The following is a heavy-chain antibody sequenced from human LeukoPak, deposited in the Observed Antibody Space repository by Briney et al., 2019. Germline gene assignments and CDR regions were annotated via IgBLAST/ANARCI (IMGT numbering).Heavy chain of an antibody. CDR1: GYTFTTYD. Sequence: ASVRVSCKASGYTFTTYDINWVRQASGQGLEWMGWMNPNSGNTGYAQKFQGRVTMTRNTSISTAYMELSSLRSEDTAVYYCARGPNKSDGGNSGSAWFDPWGQGTLVTVSS. CDR3: ARGPNKSDGGNSGSAWFDP. D-gene: IGHD4-23*01. J-gene: IGHJ5*02. V-gene: IGHV1-8*01. CDR2: MNPNSGNT.